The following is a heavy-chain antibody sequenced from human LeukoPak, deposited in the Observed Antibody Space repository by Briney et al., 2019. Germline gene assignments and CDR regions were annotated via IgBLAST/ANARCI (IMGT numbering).Heavy chain of an antibody. J-gene: IGHJ3*02. D-gene: IGHD5-18*01. CDR2: IYYSGST. CDR1: GGSISSYY. CDR3: AGGVDTVAFDI. Sequence: SETLSLTCTVSGGSISSYYWSWIRQPPGKGLEWIGYIYYSGSTNYNPSLKSRVTISVDTPKNQFSLKLSSVTAADTAVYYCAGGVDTVAFDIWGQGTMVTVSS. V-gene: IGHV4-59*01.